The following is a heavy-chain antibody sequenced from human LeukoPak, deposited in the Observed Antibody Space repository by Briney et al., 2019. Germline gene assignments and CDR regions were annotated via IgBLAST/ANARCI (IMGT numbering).Heavy chain of an antibody. J-gene: IGHJ1*01. CDR1: GFTFSNFG. CDR2: IWYDGSNK. D-gene: IGHD4-17*01. Sequence: GGSLRFSCTASGFTFSNFGMQWVRQAPGKGLEWVAVIWYDGSNKYYADSVKGRFTISRDNSKNTLFLQMNSLRAEDTAMYYCAREGNDYGDYFQHRGQGTLVTVSS. V-gene: IGHV3-33*01. CDR3: AREGNDYGDYFQH.